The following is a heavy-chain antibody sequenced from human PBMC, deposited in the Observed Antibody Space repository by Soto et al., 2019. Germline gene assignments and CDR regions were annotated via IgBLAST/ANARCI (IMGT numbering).Heavy chain of an antibody. CDR1: GYTFVNYD. CDR3: ARNPYESGLFDP. V-gene: IGHV1-8*01. D-gene: IGHD3-22*01. CDR2: MTPNSGNT. Sequence: QVQLVQSGAEVKKPGASVKVSCKTSGYTFVNYDINWVRQAPGQGLEWMGWMTPNSGNTGYAQKFEGRLTLTRDTSSGTAYMELSSLTADDTAVYYCARNPYESGLFDPWGQGTLVTVSS. J-gene: IGHJ5*02.